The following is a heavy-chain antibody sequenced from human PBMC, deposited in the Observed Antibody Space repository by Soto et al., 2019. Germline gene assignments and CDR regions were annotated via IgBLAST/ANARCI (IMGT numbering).Heavy chain of an antibody. CDR2: VHYSWGS. Sequence: PSETLSLTCTVSGGSISSYHWSWIRQTPGEGLERIGYVHYSWGSNYNPSLKSRVAISLNTSKSQFSLKLTSVTATDTAVFYCARQGFGALHGLVDVGGQGTTVTV. CDR1: GGSISSYH. J-gene: IGHJ6*02. CDR3: ARQGFGALHGLVDV. D-gene: IGHD3-10*01. V-gene: IGHV4-59*08.